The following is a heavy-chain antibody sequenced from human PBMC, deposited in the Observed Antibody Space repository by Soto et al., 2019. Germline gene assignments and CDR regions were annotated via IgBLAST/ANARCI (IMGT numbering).Heavy chain of an antibody. CDR3: ARDGPPTTTGVGPSYAMDV. J-gene: IGHJ6*02. V-gene: IGHV1-46*01. CDR1: GYTFTSYQ. Sequence: QMQLVQSGAEVKKPGASVKVSCKASGYTFTSYQMHWVRQAPGQGLEWMGIINPSGGRITYAPRFQDRVMMTRDTSTNTVYMKLRSLRSEDTAVYYCARDGPPTTTGVGPSYAMDVWGQGTTVTVS. D-gene: IGHD3-3*01. CDR2: INPSGGRI.